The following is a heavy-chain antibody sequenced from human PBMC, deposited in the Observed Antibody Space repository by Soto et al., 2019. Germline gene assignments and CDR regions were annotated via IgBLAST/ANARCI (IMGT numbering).Heavy chain of an antibody. CDR3: ERYGYCSGGRCSSIPVFDY. V-gene: IGHV3-33*01. J-gene: IGHJ4*02. CDR2: IWYDGSNK. Sequence: QVQLVESGGGVVQPGRSLRLSCAASGFTFSSYGMHWVRQAPGKGLECVAGIWYDGSNKYYADSVKGRFTLSRDNSMDPLYLQMTSWIAVHTPVYYCERYGYCSGGRCSSIPVFDYWSQETPVPVSS. CDR1: GFTFSSYG. D-gene: IGHD2-15*01.